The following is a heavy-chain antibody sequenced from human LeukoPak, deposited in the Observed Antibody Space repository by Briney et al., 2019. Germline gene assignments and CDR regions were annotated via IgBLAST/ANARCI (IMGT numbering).Heavy chain of an antibody. J-gene: IGHJ6*02. D-gene: IGHD2-2*01. CDR3: ARTDCSITSCYNGWGYYGMDV. CDR1: GGSISSTIYY. CDR2: IYYSGGT. Sequence: SETLSPTCTVSGGSISSTIYYWGWIRQSPGKGLEWIGNIYYSGGTYYNPSLKSRVTISVDTSKNQFSLKLSSVTAADTAVYYCARTDCSITSCYNGWGYYGMDVWGQGTTVTVSS. V-gene: IGHV4-39*01.